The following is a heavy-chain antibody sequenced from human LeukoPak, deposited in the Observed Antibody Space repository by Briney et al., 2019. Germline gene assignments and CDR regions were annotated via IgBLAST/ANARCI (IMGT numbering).Heavy chain of an antibody. Sequence: SETLPLTCTVSGGSISSYYWSWIRQPPGKGLEWIGYIYYSGSTNYNPSLKSRVTISVDTSKNQFSLKLSSVTAADTAVYYCAREDTMIDYWGQGTLVTVSS. J-gene: IGHJ4*02. V-gene: IGHV4-59*01. CDR2: IYYSGST. CDR1: GGSISSYY. D-gene: IGHD3-22*01. CDR3: AREDTMIDY.